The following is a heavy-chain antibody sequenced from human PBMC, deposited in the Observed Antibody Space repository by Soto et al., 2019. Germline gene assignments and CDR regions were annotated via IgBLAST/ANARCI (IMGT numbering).Heavy chain of an antibody. CDR1: GGPVTSSY. D-gene: IGHD7-27*01. J-gene: IGHJ3*02. Sequence: QVQLQQSGPGLVEPSETLSLTCTVSGGPVTSSYWSWIRQSAGKGLEWIGRIATWGANYYIPSLKSRVTMSVDTSKNQFPLSLRFVTVADTTVYFCAREGSGAADIWGQGTKVTVS. CDR3: AREGSGAADI. V-gene: IGHV4-4*07. CDR2: IATWGAN.